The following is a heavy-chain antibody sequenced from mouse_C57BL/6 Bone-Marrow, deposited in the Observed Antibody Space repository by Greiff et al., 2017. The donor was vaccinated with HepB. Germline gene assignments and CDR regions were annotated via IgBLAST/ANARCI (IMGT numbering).Heavy chain of an antibody. CDR3: ARSIFTTDWYFDV. J-gene: IGHJ1*03. D-gene: IGHD1-1*01. CDR2: INPSNGGT. CDR1: GYTFTSYW. Sequence: VQLQQPGTELVKPGASVKLSCKASGYTFTSYWMHWVKQRPGQGLEWIGNINPSNGGTNYNEKFKSKATLTVDKSSSTAYMQLSSLTSEDSAVYYCARSIFTTDWYFDVWGTGTTVTVSS. V-gene: IGHV1-53*01.